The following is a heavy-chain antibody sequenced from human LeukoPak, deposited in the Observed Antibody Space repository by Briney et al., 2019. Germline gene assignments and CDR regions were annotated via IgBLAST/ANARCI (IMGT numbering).Heavy chain of an antibody. CDR3: AKDPARIHDVSLGYFDY. V-gene: IGHV3-30*02. J-gene: IGHJ4*02. CDR1: GFTFSSYG. Sequence: GGSLRLSCAASGFTFSSYGMHWVRQAPGKGLEWVAFIRYDGSNKYYADSVKGRFTISRDNSKNTLYLQMNSLRAEDTAVYYCAKDPARIHDVSLGYFDYWGQGTLVTVSS. CDR2: IRYDGSNK. D-gene: IGHD1-20*01.